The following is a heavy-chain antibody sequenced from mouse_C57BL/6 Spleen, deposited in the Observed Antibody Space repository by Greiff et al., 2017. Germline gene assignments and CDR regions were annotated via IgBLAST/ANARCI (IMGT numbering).Heavy chain of an antibody. Sequence: VQLKESVAELVRPGASVKLSCTASGFNIKNTYMHWVKQRPEQGLEWIGRIDPANGNTKYAPKFQGKATITADTSSNTAYLQLSSLTSEDTAIYYCARPSYYYGSSYGGFAYWGQGTLVTVSA. CDR2: IDPANGNT. CDR1: GFNIKNTY. J-gene: IGHJ3*01. V-gene: IGHV14-3*01. CDR3: ARPSYYYGSSYGGFAY. D-gene: IGHD1-1*01.